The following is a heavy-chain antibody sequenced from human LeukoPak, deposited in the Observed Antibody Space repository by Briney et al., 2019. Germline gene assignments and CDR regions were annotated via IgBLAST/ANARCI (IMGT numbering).Heavy chain of an antibody. CDR1: GFTFSSYA. J-gene: IGHJ4*02. CDR3: ARGLGGYCTNGVCYRFDY. Sequence: GGSLRLSCAASGFTFSSYAMHWVRQAPGKGLEWVAVISYDGSNKYYADSVKGRFTISRDNSKNTLYLQMNSLRAEDTAVYYCARGLGGYCTNGVCYRFDYWGQGTLVTVSS. CDR2: ISYDGSNK. V-gene: IGHV3-30*04. D-gene: IGHD2-8*01.